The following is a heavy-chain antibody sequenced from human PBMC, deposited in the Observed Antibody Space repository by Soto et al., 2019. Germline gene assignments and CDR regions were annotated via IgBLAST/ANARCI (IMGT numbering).Heavy chain of an antibody. CDR1: GFTFSSYT. Sequence: ESGGGVVQPGRSLRLSCAASGFTFSSYTMHWVRQAPGKGLEWVALISYEGSNKFYADSVQGRFTISRDNSKSTLDLQMNSLRPEDTAVYYCARGGEYSSPSVDFWGQGTLVTVSS. CDR2: ISYEGSNK. CDR3: ARGGEYSSPSVDF. J-gene: IGHJ4*02. D-gene: IGHD6-6*01. V-gene: IGHV3-30-3*01.